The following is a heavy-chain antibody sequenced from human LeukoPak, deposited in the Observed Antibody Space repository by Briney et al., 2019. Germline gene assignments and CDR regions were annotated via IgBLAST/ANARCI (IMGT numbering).Heavy chain of an antibody. CDR3: ARVQRVKFPLRYYFDY. CDR1: GYTFTSYD. Sequence: ASVKVSCKASGYTFTSYDINWVRQATGQGLEWMGWMNPNSGNTGYAQKFQGRVTMTWSTSTSTAYMEPSSLRSEDTAVYYCARVQRVKFPLRYYFDYWGQGTLVTVSS. D-gene: IGHD3-10*01. V-gene: IGHV1-8*01. CDR2: MNPNSGNT. J-gene: IGHJ4*02.